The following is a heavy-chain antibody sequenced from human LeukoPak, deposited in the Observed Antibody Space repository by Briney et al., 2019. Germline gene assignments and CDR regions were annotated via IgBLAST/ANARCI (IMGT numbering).Heavy chain of an antibody. Sequence: ASVKVSCKASGYTFTSYAMHWVRQAPGQRLECIGWINTGNGNTKYSQKFQGRVTITRDTSASTAYIDLSSLRSEDTAVYYCARNTETAIPLPYFFDYWGQGTLVTVSS. J-gene: IGHJ4*02. CDR1: GYTFTSYA. V-gene: IGHV1-3*04. CDR2: INTGNGNT. D-gene: IGHD2-21*02. CDR3: ARNTETAIPLPYFFDY.